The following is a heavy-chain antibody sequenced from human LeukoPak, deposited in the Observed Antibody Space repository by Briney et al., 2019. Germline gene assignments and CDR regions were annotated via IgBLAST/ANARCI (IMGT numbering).Heavy chain of an antibody. CDR2: INHSGST. D-gene: IGHD3-3*01. Sequence: SSETLSLTCAVYGGSFSGYYWSWIRQPPGKGLEWIGEINHSGSTNYNPSLKSRVTISVDTSKNQFSLKLSSVTAVDTAVYYCARRSFPYYDFWSGWYNWFDPWGQGTLVTVSS. J-gene: IGHJ5*02. CDR1: GGSFSGYY. CDR3: ARRSFPYYDFWSGWYNWFDP. V-gene: IGHV4-34*01.